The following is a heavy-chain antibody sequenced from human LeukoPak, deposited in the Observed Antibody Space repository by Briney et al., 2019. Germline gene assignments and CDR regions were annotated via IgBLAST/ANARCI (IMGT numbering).Heavy chain of an antibody. CDR2: INPNSGGT. CDR3: AREKDDYGDYRRFDY. V-gene: IGHV1-2*06. CDR1: GYTFTGYY. Sequence: ASVKVSCKASGYTFTGYYMHWVRQAPGQELEWMGRINPNSGGTNYAQKFQGRVTMTRDTSISTAYMELSRLRSDDTAVYYCAREKDDYGDYRRFDYWGQGTLVTVSS. D-gene: IGHD4-17*01. J-gene: IGHJ4*02.